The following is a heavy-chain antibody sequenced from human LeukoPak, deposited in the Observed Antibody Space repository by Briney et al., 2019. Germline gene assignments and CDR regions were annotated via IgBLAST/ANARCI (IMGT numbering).Heavy chain of an antibody. CDR3: ARGGNYGDYDGYFDY. V-gene: IGHV4-59*08. D-gene: IGHD4-17*01. CDR1: GGSISSYY. J-gene: IGHJ4*02. Sequence: SETLSLTCTVAGGSISSYYWSWIRQPPGKGLEWIGYIYYSGSTNYNPSLRSRVSISVDTSKNQFSLRLSSVTAADTAVYYCARGGNYGDYDGYFDYWGQGTLVTVSS. CDR2: IYYSGST.